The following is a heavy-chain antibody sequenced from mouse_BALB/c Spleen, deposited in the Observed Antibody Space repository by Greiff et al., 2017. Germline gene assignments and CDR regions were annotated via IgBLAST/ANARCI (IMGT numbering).Heavy chain of an antibody. V-gene: IGHV3-6*02. J-gene: IGHJ4*01. CDR1: GYSITSGYY. CDR2: ISYDGSN. CDR3: AKVLWSFYAMDY. D-gene: IGHD1-1*02. Sequence: EVQLQESGPGLVKPSQSLSLTCSVTGYSITSGYYWNWIRQFPGNKLEWMGYISYDGSNNYNPSLKNRISITRDTSKNQFFLKLNSVTTEDTATYYCAKVLWSFYAMDYWGQGTSVTVSS.